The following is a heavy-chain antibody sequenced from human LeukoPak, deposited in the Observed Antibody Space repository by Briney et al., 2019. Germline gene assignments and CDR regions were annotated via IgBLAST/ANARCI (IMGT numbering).Heavy chain of an antibody. V-gene: IGHV1-18*01. J-gene: IGHJ4*02. CDR1: GYTFTSYG. CDR2: ISAYNGNT. Sequence: GASVKVSCKASGYTFTSYGISWVRQAPGQGLEWMGWISAYNGNTNYAQKLQGRVAMTTDTSTTTSYMDLSSLTSDDTAVYYCARDRSSLYNGNYAFWGQGTLVTVSS. CDR3: ARDRSSLYNGNYAF. D-gene: IGHD5-12*01.